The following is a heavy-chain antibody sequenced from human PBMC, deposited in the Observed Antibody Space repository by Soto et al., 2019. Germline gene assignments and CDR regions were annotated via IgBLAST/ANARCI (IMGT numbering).Heavy chain of an antibody. D-gene: IGHD5-12*01. V-gene: IGHV4-30-4*01. CDR1: GASVAGGSYY. CDR2: IPSRGRP. J-gene: IGHJ1*01. Sequence: QVQLRESGPGLVKPSQTLSLTCSVSGASVAGGSYYWSWVRQPPGKGLEWIGYIPSRGRPFYNPCLTRRGTISADTSKNQLSLQLTSVTAADTDVYYCARDTYSGYDFGLWGQGTLGTVSS. CDR3: ARDTYSGYDFGL.